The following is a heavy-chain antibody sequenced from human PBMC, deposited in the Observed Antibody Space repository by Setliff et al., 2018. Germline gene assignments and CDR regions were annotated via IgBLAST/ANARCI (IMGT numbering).Heavy chain of an antibody. V-gene: IGHV1-18*01. J-gene: IGHJ3*02. D-gene: IGHD3-22*01. CDR3: ARINFYVSSGYYHQRDAYDI. CDR1: GFTFTDYG. Sequence: GASVKVSCKSSGFTFTDYGITRVRQVPGQGLEWMGWINNYNFNTQYAQKFQGRVTVTTDTSTTTAYMELRSLRADDTAVYYCARINFYVSSGYYHQRDAYDIWGQGTMVTVSS. CDR2: INNYNFNT.